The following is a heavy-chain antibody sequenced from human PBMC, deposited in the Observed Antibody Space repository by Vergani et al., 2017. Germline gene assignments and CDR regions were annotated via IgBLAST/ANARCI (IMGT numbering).Heavy chain of an antibody. CDR2: INPSGGST. CDR3: ARGVVVGPAAIGVYYMDV. D-gene: IGHD2-2*01. Sequence: QVQLVQSGAEVKKPGASVKVSCKASGYTFTSYYMHWVRQAPGQGLEWMGIINPSGGSTSYAQKFQGRVTMTRDTSTSTVYMELSSLRSEDTAVYYCARGVVVGPAAIGVYYMDVWGKGTTVTVSS. CDR1: GYTFTSYY. V-gene: IGHV1-46*01. J-gene: IGHJ6*03.